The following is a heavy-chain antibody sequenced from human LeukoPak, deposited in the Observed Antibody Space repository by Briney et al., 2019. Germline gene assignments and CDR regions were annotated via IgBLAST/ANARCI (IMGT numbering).Heavy chain of an antibody. D-gene: IGHD5-18*01. CDR2: IYYSGST. CDR1: GGSISSYY. CDR3: ARDVAAMVY. V-gene: IGHV4-59*01. Sequence: SETLSLTWTVSGGSISSYYWSWIRQPPGKGLEWIGYIYYSGSTNYNPSLKSRVTISIDTSRNQFSLKLSSVTAADTAVYYCARDVAAMVYWGQGTLVTVSS. J-gene: IGHJ4*02.